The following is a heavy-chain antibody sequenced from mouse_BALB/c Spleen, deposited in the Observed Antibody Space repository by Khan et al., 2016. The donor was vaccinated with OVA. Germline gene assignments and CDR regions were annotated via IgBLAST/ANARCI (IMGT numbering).Heavy chain of an antibody. CDR1: GYSITTNYA. Sequence: EVQLQESGPGLVKPSQSLSLTCTVTGYSITTNYAWDWIRQFPGNKLEWMGYISYSGSTSYNPSLKSRISITRDTSKNQFFLQLNSVTNEDTTTYSGAKKSNYGYAVDYWGQGTTLTVSS. D-gene: IGHD2-5*01. CDR2: ISYSGST. V-gene: IGHV3-2*02. J-gene: IGHJ4*01. CDR3: AKKSNYGYAVDY.